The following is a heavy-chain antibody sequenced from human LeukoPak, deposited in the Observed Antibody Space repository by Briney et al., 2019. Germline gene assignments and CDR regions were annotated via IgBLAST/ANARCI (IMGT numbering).Heavy chain of an antibody. CDR3: ARDLRGKAHFYDSSGYSMGY. CDR2: ISAYNGNT. J-gene: IGHJ4*02. CDR1: GYTFTSYG. Sequence: GASVKVSCKASGYTFTSYGISWVRQAPGQGLEWMGWISAYNGNTNYAQKLQGRVTMTTDTSTSTAYTELRSLRSDDTAVYYCARDLRGKAHFYDSSGYSMGYWGQGTLVTVSS. D-gene: IGHD3-22*01. V-gene: IGHV1-18*01.